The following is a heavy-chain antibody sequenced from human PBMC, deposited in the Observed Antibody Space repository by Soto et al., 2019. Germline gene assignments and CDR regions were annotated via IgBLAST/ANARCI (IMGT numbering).Heavy chain of an antibody. D-gene: IGHD4-17*01. J-gene: IGHJ3*02. V-gene: IGHV5-51*01. CDR1: GYIFSTNW. CDR2: IYPADSDT. Sequence: GESLKISCKGSGYIFSTNWIGWVRQMPGKGLEWMGIIYPADSDTRYSPSFQGQVTLSADKSISTAYLRWSSLKASDTAMYYCARTYGARFDIWGQGTMVTVSS. CDR3: ARTYGARFDI.